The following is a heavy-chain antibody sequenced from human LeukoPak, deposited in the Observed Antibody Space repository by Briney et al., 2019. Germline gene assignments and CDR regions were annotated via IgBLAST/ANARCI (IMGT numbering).Heavy chain of an antibody. Sequence: ASVKVSCKASGYTFTSYYMHWVRQAPGQGPEWMGIINPSGGSTSYAQKFQGRVTMTRDTSTSTVYMGLSSLRSEDTAVYYCASNLRELVRFSYYYYGMDVWGKGTTVTVSS. J-gene: IGHJ6*04. CDR1: GYTFTSYY. V-gene: IGHV1-46*01. CDR2: INPSGGST. CDR3: ASNLRELVRFSYYYYGMDV. D-gene: IGHD6-13*01.